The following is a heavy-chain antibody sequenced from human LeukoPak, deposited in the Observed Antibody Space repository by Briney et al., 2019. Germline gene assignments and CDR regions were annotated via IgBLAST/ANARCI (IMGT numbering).Heavy chain of an antibody. CDR3: ARDIAGATKGGWFDT. J-gene: IGHJ5*02. V-gene: IGHV1-8*01. CDR1: GYTFTNYD. D-gene: IGHD1-26*01. Sequence: ASVKDSCKASGYTFTNYDINWVRQATGQGLGWMGWMNPNSGNTGYAQKFQGRVTMTRNTSISTAYMELSSLRSEDTALYYCARDIAGATKGGWFDTWGQGTPVTVSS. CDR2: MNPNSGNT.